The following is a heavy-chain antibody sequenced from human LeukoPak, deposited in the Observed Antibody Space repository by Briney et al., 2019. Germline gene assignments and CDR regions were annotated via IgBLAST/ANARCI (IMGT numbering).Heavy chain of an antibody. Sequence: GGSLRLSCAASGFTFSRYAMSWVRQAPGKGLEWVSAISGSGGTTYYADSVKGQFTISRDNSKNTLYLQMNSLRAEDTAVYYCAKRLSYSSSWYYFDYWGQGTLVTVSS. CDR3: AKRLSYSSSWYYFDY. V-gene: IGHV3-23*01. D-gene: IGHD6-13*01. J-gene: IGHJ4*02. CDR2: ISGSGGTT. CDR1: GFTFSRYA.